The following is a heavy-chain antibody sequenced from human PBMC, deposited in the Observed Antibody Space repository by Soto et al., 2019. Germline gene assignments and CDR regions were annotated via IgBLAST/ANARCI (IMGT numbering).Heavy chain of an antibody. CDR3: ASNYLYYYGSGNTNYYGMDV. V-gene: IGHV1-18*01. D-gene: IGHD3-10*01. CDR2: ISAYNGNT. Sequence: QVQLVQSGAEVKKPGASVKVSCKASGYTFTSYGISWVRQAPGQGLEWMGWISAYNGNTNYAQKLQGRVTMTTDTSTSTGYMELRSRRSDDTAVYYCASNYLYYYGSGNTNYYGMDVWGQGTTVTVSS. J-gene: IGHJ6*02. CDR1: GYTFTSYG.